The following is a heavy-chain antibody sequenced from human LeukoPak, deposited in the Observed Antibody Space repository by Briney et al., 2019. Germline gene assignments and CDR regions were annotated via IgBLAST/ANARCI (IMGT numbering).Heavy chain of an antibody. J-gene: IGHJ3*02. CDR3: ARDDALGDNALDI. V-gene: IGHV3-33*01. CDR1: GFTFSSYG. CDR2: ILNDGSQE. Sequence: PGGSQRLSCAASGFTFSSYGMHWVRQAPGKGMGWVAIILNDGSQEKYADSVKGRFTISRDNSKNTLFLQMNSLRAEDTAVYYCARDDALGDNALDIWGQGTMVTVSS. D-gene: IGHD3-16*01.